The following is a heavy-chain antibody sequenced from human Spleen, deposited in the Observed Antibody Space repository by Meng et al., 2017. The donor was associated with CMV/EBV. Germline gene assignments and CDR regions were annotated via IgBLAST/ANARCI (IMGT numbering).Heavy chain of an antibody. CDR1: GFTFSDYY. J-gene: IGHJ5*02. Sequence: QVQLVEAGVGLVRPGGSLRLSCAASGFTFSDYYMSWIRQAPGKGLEWVSYISSSSSYTNYADSVKGRFTISRDNAKNSLYLQMNSLRAEDAAVYYCARVVGATADWFDPWGQGTLVTVSS. D-gene: IGHD1-26*01. CDR3: ARVVGATADWFDP. CDR2: ISSSSSYT. V-gene: IGHV3-11*06.